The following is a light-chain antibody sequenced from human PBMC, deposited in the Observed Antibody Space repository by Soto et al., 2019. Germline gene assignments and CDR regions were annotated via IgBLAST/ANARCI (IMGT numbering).Light chain of an antibody. Sequence: DIVMTQSPLSLPATPGEPASISCRSSQSLLHRSGYYYLDWYLQKPGQSPQLLIYLASNRASGVPDRFSGSGSGTDFTLKISRVEAEDVGVYYCMQTLQTRTFGQGTKVDIK. CDR1: QSLLHRSGYYY. V-gene: IGKV2-28*01. CDR3: MQTLQTRT. CDR2: LAS. J-gene: IGKJ1*01.